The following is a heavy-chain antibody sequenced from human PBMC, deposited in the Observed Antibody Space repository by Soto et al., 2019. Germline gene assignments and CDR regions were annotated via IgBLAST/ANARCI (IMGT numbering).Heavy chain of an antibody. Sequence: GGSLRLSCAASGFTFSSYGMHWVRQAPGKGLEWVAVISYDGSNKYYADSVKGRFTISRDNSKNTLYLQMNSLRAEDTAVYYCAKDYLRGHLGPAAMIFDYWGQGTLVTVSS. CDR1: GFTFSSYG. D-gene: IGHD2-2*01. CDR2: ISYDGSNK. J-gene: IGHJ4*02. CDR3: AKDYLRGHLGPAAMIFDY. V-gene: IGHV3-30*18.